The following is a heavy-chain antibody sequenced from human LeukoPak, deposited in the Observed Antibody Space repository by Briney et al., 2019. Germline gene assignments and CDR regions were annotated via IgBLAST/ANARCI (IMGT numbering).Heavy chain of an antibody. CDR1: GVSISSYY. CDR3: ARVGSGSFDY. CDR2: IYYSGNT. D-gene: IGHD6-19*01. V-gene: IGHV4-59*01. Sequence: PSETLSLTCTVSGVSISSYYWSWIRQPPGKGLEWIGYIYYSGNTNCNPSLKSRVTILVDTSKNQFSLKLSSVAAADTAVYFCARVGSGSFDYWGQGTLVTVSS. J-gene: IGHJ4*02.